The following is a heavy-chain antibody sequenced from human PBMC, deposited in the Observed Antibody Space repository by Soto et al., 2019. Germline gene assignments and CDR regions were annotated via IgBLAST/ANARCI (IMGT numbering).Heavy chain of an antibody. Sequence: AETLSLTCTVSGGSISSYYWNCFRQPAGKGLEWIGRFYISGSTNYNPSLKSRVTMSVDTSRNQVFLKLSSVTAADTAVYYCARDKDSYGYRDYWGQGILVTVSS. J-gene: IGHJ4*02. CDR3: ARDKDSYGYRDY. CDR1: GGSISSYY. D-gene: IGHD5-18*01. V-gene: IGHV4-4*07. CDR2: FYISGST.